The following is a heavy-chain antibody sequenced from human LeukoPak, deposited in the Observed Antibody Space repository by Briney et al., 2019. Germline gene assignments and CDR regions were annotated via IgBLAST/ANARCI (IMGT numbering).Heavy chain of an antibody. CDR1: GFTFSSYS. CDR2: ISSSSSYI. J-gene: IGHJ4*02. D-gene: IGHD6-6*01. CDR3: ARADYSSLSFDY. V-gene: IGHV3-21*01. Sequence: VGSLRLSCAASGFTFSSYSMNWVRQAPGKGLEWVSSISSSSSYIYYADSVKGRFTISRDNAKNSLYLQMNSLRAEDTAVYYCARADYSSLSFDYWGQGTLVTVSS.